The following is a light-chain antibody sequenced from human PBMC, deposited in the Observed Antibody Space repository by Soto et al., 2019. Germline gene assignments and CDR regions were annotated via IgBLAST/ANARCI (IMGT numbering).Light chain of an antibody. CDR2: GAS. J-gene: IGKJ2*01. V-gene: IGKV3-20*01. Sequence: EIVLTQSPGTLSLSPGDRATLSCRASQSVISSSIAWYHQKPGQAPRLVIFGASRRATGIPDTFSGSGSETDFTLTISRLEPEDFAVYYCQLYGDSPIYTFGQGTKLEMK. CDR3: QLYGDSPIYT. CDR1: QSVISSS.